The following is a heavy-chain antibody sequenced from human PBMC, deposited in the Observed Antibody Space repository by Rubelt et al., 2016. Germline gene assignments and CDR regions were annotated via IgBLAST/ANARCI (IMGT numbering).Heavy chain of an antibody. J-gene: IGHJ4*02. CDR1: GYTLTELS. V-gene: IGHV1-24*01. CDR3: ATVQQNWFAMVRGVVNDY. Sequence: QVQLVQSGAEVKKPGASVKVSCKVSGYTLTELSMHWVRQAPGKGLEGMGGFDPEDGETIYAQKFQGRVTMTEDTSTDTADMGLSSLRSEDKAVYSCATVQQNWFAMVRGVVNDYWGQGTLVTVSS. CDR2: FDPEDGET. D-gene: IGHD3-10*01.